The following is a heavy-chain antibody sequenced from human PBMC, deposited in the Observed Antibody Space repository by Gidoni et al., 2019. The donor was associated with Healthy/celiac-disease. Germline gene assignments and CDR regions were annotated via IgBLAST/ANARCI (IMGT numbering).Heavy chain of an antibody. D-gene: IGHD3-3*01. CDR2: MDWDDDK. CDR1: GFSLSTSGMC. Sequence: QVTLREAGPALVKPTQTLTLTCTFSGFSLSTSGMCVSWIRQPPGKALEWLALMDWDDDKYYSPSLKTSLPISKATSKNQVVLTMTNMDPVDTATYYCARILPDPRGFLEWLSFDYWGQGPRVPVSS. J-gene: IGHJ4*02. CDR3: ARILPDPRGFLEWLSFDY. V-gene: IGHV2-70*01.